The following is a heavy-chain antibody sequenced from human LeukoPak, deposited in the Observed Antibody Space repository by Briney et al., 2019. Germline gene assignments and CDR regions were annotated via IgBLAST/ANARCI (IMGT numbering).Heavy chain of an antibody. CDR3: ARDGLAAATLHWCFDL. Sequence: GGSLRLSCAASGFTFSSYSMNWIRQAPGKGLEWVSSISSSSSYIYYADSVKGRFTISRDNARNSLYLQMNSLRAEDTAVYYCARDGLAAATLHWCFDLWGRGTLVTVSS. J-gene: IGHJ2*01. CDR2: ISSSSSYI. CDR1: GFTFSSYS. D-gene: IGHD2-15*01. V-gene: IGHV3-21*01.